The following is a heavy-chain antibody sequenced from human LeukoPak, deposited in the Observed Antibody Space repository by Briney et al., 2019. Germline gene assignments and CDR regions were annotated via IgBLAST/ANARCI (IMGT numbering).Heavy chain of an antibody. CDR1: GFTFSIYG. CDR3: AKDGDTAMVFDY. J-gene: IGHJ4*02. D-gene: IGHD5-18*01. Sequence: PGRSLRLSCAASGFTFSIYGMHWVRQAPGKGLELVAFIWYDGSSKYYADSVKGRFTISRDNSKNTLYLEVNSLRAEDTAVYYCAKDGDTAMVFDYWGQGTLVTVSS. V-gene: IGHV3-33*06. CDR2: IWYDGSSK.